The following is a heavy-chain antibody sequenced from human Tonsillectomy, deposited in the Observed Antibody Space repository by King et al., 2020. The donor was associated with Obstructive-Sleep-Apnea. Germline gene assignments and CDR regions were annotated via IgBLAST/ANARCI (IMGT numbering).Heavy chain of an antibody. V-gene: IGHV3-48*01. CDR3: VRDREWSFDY. CDR2: INTDRRTI. CDR1: GFIFSDYS. Sequence: VQLVESGGGSVQPGGSLRLSCADSGFIFSDYSMNWVRQAPGKGLEWLSYINTDRRTILYADSVKGRFTISRDDAKGSLYLQMNSLRVEDTAVYYCVRDREWSFDYWGQGTLVTVSS. D-gene: IGHD3-3*01. J-gene: IGHJ4*02.